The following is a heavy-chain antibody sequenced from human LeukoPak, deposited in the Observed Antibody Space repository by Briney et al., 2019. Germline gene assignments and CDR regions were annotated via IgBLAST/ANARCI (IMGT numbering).Heavy chain of an antibody. J-gene: IGHJ4*02. CDR2: INPSGGST. CDR1: GYTFTSYY. CDR3: AKDPGGGYDSSGYYFDY. D-gene: IGHD3-22*01. V-gene: IGHV1-46*01. Sequence: ASVKVSCKASGYTFTSYYMHWVRQAPGQGLEWMGIINPSGGSTSYAQKFQGRVTMTRDTSTSTVYMELSSLRSEDTAVYYCAKDPGGGYDSSGYYFDYWGQGTLVTVSS.